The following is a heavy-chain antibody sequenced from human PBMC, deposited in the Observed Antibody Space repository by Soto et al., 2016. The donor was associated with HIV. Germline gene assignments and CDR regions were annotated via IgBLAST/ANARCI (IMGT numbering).Heavy chain of an antibody. CDR3: ARAIEQYYYGSGINYFDY. V-gene: IGHV3-66*01. D-gene: IGHD3-10*01. Sequence: EVQLVESGGGLVQPGGSLRLSCAASGFTVSSNYMNWVRQAPGRGLEWVSVIYSGGSRYYADSVKGRFTISRDNSKNMLYLQMNSLRAEDTAVYYCARAIEQYYYGSGINYFDYWGQGTLVTSPQ. CDR2: IYSGGSR. CDR1: GFTVSSNY. J-gene: IGHJ4*02.